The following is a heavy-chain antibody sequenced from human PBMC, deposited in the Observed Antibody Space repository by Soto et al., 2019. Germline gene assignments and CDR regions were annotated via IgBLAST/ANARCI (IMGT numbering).Heavy chain of an antibody. CDR3: ATGTNGTTGWYHP. Sequence: QEQLVQSGTEVKKPGASVTVSCKSSGYTFTDFYLHWLRQAPGQGLEWVGWINPKTGDTKSSPKFQGRVTMSRDTSVSTAYIDLTSLTSDDTAMYYCATGTNGTTGWYHPWGQGTRVTVSS. V-gene: IGHV1-2*02. D-gene: IGHD1-1*01. CDR2: INPKTGDT. CDR1: GYTFTDFY. J-gene: IGHJ5*02.